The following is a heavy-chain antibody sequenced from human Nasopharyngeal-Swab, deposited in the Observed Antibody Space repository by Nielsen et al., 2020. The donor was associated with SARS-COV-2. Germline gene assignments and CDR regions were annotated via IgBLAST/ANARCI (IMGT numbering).Heavy chain of an antibody. Sequence: DSVKVSCKASGYTFTNYYIHWVRQAPGQGLEWMGMINPSGGSTSFAQKFQGRVTMTRDTSTSTVYMELSSLRSEDTAVYYCARDVLGDYAMDVWGQGTTVTVSS. CDR1: GYTFTNYY. V-gene: IGHV1-46*01. CDR3: ARDVLGDYAMDV. D-gene: IGHD3-16*01. J-gene: IGHJ6*02. CDR2: INPSGGST.